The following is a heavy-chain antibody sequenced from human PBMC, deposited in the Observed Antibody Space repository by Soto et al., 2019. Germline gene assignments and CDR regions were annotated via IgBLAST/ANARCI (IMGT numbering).Heavy chain of an antibody. Sequence: EVQLLESGGGLVQPGGSLRLSCAASGFTFSSYAMSWVRQAPGKGLEWVSAISGSGGSTYYADSVKGRFTISRDNSKNTLYLQMNSLRAEDTAIYYCAKDRYCSGGSCERRRFDYWGQGTLVTVSS. CDR2: ISGSGGST. J-gene: IGHJ4*02. CDR3: AKDRYCSGGSCERRRFDY. D-gene: IGHD2-15*01. CDR1: GFTFSSYA. V-gene: IGHV3-23*01.